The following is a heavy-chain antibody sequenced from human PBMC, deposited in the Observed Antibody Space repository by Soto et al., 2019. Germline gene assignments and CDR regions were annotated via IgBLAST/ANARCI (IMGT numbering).Heavy chain of an antibody. CDR1: GFTFSSYA. Sequence: GESLKISCAASGFTFSSYAMSWVRQAPGKGLEWVSAISGSGGSTYYADSVKGRFTISRDNSKNTLYLQMNSLRAEDTAVYYCAKSHSSSWYAYFQHWGQGTLVTVSS. D-gene: IGHD6-13*01. CDR3: AKSHSSSWYAYFQH. J-gene: IGHJ1*01. CDR2: ISGSGGST. V-gene: IGHV3-23*01.